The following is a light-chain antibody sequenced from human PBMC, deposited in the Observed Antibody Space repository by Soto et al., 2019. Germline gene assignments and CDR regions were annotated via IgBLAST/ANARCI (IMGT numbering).Light chain of an antibody. J-gene: IGKJ4*01. CDR1: QSVSSY. V-gene: IGKV3-11*01. Sequence: EIVLTQSPATLSLSPGERATLSCRASQSVSSYLAWYQQKPGQAPRLLIYDASNRTTGIPARFSGSGSGTELNLTISSLEPEDFAVYYCQQRSNWPPTFGGGTKVDIK. CDR2: DAS. CDR3: QQRSNWPPT.